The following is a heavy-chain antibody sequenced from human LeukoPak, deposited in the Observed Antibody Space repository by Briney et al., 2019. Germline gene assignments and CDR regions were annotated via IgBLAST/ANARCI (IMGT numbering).Heavy chain of an antibody. V-gene: IGHV1-46*01. D-gene: IGHD2-2*01. CDR1: GYTFTSYY. Sequence: GSVKVSCKASGYTFTSYYMHWVRQAPGQGLEWMGIINPSGGSTSYAQKFQGRVTMTRDMSTSTVYMELSSLRSEDTAVYYCARVFSCSSTSCYGGYSYGWFDYWGQGTLVTVSS. CDR2: INPSGGST. CDR3: ARVFSCSSTSCYGGYSYGWFDY. J-gene: IGHJ4*02.